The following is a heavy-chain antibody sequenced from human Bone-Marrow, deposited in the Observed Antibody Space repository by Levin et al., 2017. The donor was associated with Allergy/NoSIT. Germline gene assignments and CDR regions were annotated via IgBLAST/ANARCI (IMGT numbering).Heavy chain of an antibody. CDR1: GGSFSGYY. V-gene: IGHV4-34*01. CDR3: ARGRWIFGVVTNNWFDP. Sequence: SQTLSLTCAVYGGSFSGYYWSWIRQPPGKGLEWIGEINHSGSTNYNPSLKSRVTISVDTSKNQFSLKLSSVTAADTAVYYCARGRWIFGVVTNNWFDPWGQGTLVTVSS. D-gene: IGHD3-3*01. CDR2: INHSGST. J-gene: IGHJ5*02.